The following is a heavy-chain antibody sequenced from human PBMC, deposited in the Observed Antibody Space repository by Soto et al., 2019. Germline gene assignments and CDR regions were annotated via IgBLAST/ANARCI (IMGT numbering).Heavy chain of an antibody. Sequence: QVQLVESGGGAVQPGRSLRLSCAASGFTFSSYAMHWVRQAPGKGLEWVAVISYDGSNKYYADSVKGRFTISRDNSKNALYLQMNSLRAEDTAVYYCARDLSSSSTLDYWGQGTLVTVSS. V-gene: IGHV3-30-3*01. CDR3: ARDLSSSSTLDY. J-gene: IGHJ4*02. CDR1: GFTFSSYA. CDR2: ISYDGSNK. D-gene: IGHD6-13*01.